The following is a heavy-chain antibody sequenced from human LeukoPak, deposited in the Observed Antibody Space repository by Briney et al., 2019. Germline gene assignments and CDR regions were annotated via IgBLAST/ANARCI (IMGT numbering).Heavy chain of an antibody. D-gene: IGHD4-23*01. J-gene: IGHJ4*02. CDR2: FDPEDGET. V-gene: IGHV1-24*01. CDR3: ARETPDYGGNGGNFDY. Sequence: ASVKVSCKVSGYTLTELSMHWVRQAPGKGLEWMGGFDPEDGETIYAQKFQGRVTMTEDTSTDTAYMELSSLRSEDTAVYYCARETPDYGGNGGNFDYWGQGALVTVSS. CDR1: GYTLTELS.